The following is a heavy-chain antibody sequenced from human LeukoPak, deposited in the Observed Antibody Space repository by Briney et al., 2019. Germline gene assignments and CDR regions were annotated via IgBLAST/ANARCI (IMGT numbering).Heavy chain of an antibody. CDR1: GGSFSGYY. CDR2: INHSGST. CDR3: ASRDGYRIFDY. J-gene: IGHJ4*02. Sequence: PSETLSLTCAVYGGSFSGYYWSWIRQPPGKGLEWIGEINHSGSTNYNPSLKSRVTISVDTSKNQFSLKLSSVTAADTAVYCCASRDGYRIFDYWGQGTLVTVSS. D-gene: IGHD5-24*01. V-gene: IGHV4-34*01.